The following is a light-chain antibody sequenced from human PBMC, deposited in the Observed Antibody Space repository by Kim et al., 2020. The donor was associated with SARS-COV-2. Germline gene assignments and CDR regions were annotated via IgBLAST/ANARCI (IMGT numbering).Light chain of an antibody. CDR2: DAS. J-gene: IGKJ2*01. CDR3: QQYNTWPPNT. V-gene: IGKV3-15*01. Sequence: EIVMTQSPATLSVSPGERATLSCRASQSISRNLAWYQQRPGQAPRLLIYDASTRATGIPGRFSGSGSGTDFTLTISSLQSEDFAVYHCQQYNTWPPNTFGQGTKVDIK. CDR1: QSISRN.